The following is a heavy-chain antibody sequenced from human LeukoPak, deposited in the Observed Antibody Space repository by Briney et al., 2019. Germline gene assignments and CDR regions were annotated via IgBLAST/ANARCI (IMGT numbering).Heavy chain of an antibody. CDR2: IIPIFGTA. D-gene: IGHD6-13*01. J-gene: IGHJ5*02. Sequence: ASVKVSCKASGGTFSSYAISWVRQAPGQGLEWMGRIIPIFGTANYAQKFRGRVTITTDESTSTAYMELSSLRSEDTAVYYCARGLYAAAVPNWFDPWGQGTLVTVSS. CDR1: GGTFSSYA. V-gene: IGHV1-69*05. CDR3: ARGLYAAAVPNWFDP.